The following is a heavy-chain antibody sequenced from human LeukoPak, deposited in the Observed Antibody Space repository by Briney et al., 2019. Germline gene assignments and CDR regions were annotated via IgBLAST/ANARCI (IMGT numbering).Heavy chain of an antibody. D-gene: IGHD1-1*01. CDR2: ISWNSGSI. V-gene: IGHV3-9*01. J-gene: IGHJ6*02. CDR3: AKDRYLYYYYGMDV. CDR1: GFTFDDYA. Sequence: SLRLSCAASGFTFDDYAMHWVRQAPGKVLEWVSGISWNSGSIGYADSVKGRFTISRDNAKNSLYLQMSSLRAEDTALYYCAKDRYLYYYYGMDVWGQGTTVTVSS.